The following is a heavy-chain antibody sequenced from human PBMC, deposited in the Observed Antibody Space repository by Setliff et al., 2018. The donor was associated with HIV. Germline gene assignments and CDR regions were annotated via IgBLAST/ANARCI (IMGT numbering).Heavy chain of an antibody. CDR1: GFTFSSSC. V-gene: IGHV3-21*04. J-gene: IGHJ6*03. CDR3: ATTGLSGYHTGLNYYYYFYMDV. D-gene: IGHD3-3*01. Sequence: GGSLRLSCVASGFTFSSSCMDWFRQAPGKGLEWVSSISYGSLYIYQSDSVRGRVTMTRDTSTSTVYMELSSLTSEDTAVYYCATTGLSGYHTGLNYYYYFYMDVWGKGTTVTVSS. CDR2: ISYGSLYI.